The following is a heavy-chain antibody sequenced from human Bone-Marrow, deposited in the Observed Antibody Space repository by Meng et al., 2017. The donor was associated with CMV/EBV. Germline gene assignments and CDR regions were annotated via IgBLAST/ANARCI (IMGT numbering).Heavy chain of an antibody. CDR3: TKGAPSGTFFDY. Sequence: APGFTLPNAWMTWVRQAPGKGLEWVGRIKSKTDGETTDYAAPVTGRFTISRDDSKNTVYLQMNSLKTEDTAVYYCTKGAPSGTFFDYWGQGTLVTVSS. CDR2: IKSKTDGETT. J-gene: IGHJ4*02. CDR1: GFTLPNAW. D-gene: IGHD1-1*01. V-gene: IGHV3-15*01.